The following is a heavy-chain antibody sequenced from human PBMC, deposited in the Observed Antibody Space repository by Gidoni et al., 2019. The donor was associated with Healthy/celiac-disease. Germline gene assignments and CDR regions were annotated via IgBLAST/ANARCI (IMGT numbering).Heavy chain of an antibody. CDR2: IIPIFGTA. V-gene: IGHV1-69*01. Sequence: QVQLVQSGAEVKKPGSSVQVSCKASGGTFSSYAISWVRQAPGQGLEWMGGIIPIFGTANYAQKFQGRVTITADESTSTAYMELSSLRSEDTAVYYCAREDRLVVPAAESAFDIWGQGTMVTVSS. CDR3: AREDRLVVPAAESAFDI. J-gene: IGHJ3*02. CDR1: GGTFSSYA. D-gene: IGHD2-2*01.